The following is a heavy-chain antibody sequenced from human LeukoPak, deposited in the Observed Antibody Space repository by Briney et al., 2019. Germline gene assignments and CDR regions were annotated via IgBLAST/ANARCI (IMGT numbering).Heavy chain of an antibody. J-gene: IGHJ5*02. CDR2: ISAYNGNT. Sequence: ASVKVSCKASGYTFISYGISWVRQAPGQGLEWMGWISAYNGNTNYAQKLQGRVTMTTDTSTSTAYMELRSLRSDDTAVYYCARTYGSGSYLFWFDPWGQGTLVTVSS. D-gene: IGHD3-10*01. CDR3: ARTYGSGSYLFWFDP. CDR1: GYTFISYG. V-gene: IGHV1-18*01.